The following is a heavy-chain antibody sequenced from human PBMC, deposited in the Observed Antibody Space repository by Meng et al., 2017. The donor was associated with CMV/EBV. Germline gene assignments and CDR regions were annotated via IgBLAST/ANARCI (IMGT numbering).Heavy chain of an antibody. V-gene: IGHV4-39*07. CDR2: INHSGST. J-gene: IGHJ6*02. CDR1: GGSISSSSYY. Sequence: SETLSLTCTVSGGSISSSSYYWSWIRQPPGKGLEWIGEINHSGSTNYNPSLKSRVTVSVDTSKNQFSLKLSSVTAADTAVYYCARGRHSYYYGSGSWGMDVWGQGTTVTVSS. CDR3: ARGRHSYYYGSGSWGMDV. D-gene: IGHD3-10*01.